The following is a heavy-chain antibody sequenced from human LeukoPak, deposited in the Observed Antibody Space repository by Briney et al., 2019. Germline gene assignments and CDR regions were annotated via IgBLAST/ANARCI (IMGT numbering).Heavy chain of an antibody. CDR1: GFTFSSYA. V-gene: IGHV3-64*04. CDR2: ISSNGGST. CDR3: ARPVVLGAYLRGAYYFDS. Sequence: GGSLRLSCSASGFTFSSYAMHWVRQAPGKGLEYVSAISSNGGSTYYADSVKGRFTISRDNSKNTLYLQMNSLRVEDTAVYYCARPVVLGAYLRGAYYFDSWGQGTLVTVSS. D-gene: IGHD3-16*01. J-gene: IGHJ4*02.